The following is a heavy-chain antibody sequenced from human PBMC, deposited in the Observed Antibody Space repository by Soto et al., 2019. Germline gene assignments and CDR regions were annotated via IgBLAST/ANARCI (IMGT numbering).Heavy chain of an antibody. CDR1: GGSIRSGGYY. CDR3: ASDHSTGYCSGGSCYAPFRY. Sequence: LCGGSIRSGGYYWSWIRQHPGKGLEWIGYIYYSGSTYYNPSLKSRVTISVDTSKNQFSLKLSSVTAADTAVYYCASDHSTGYCSGGSCYAPFRYWGQGTLVTVSS. CDR2: IYYSGST. V-gene: IGHV4-31*02. D-gene: IGHD2-15*01. J-gene: IGHJ4*02.